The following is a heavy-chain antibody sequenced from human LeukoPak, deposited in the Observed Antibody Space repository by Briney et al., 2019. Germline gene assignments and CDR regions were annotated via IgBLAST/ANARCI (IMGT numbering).Heavy chain of an antibody. J-gene: IGHJ2*01. CDR1: GFTLSSYD. CDR2: IRYDESTE. Sequence: GRSLRLSCAASGFTLSSYDMHWVRQAPGKGLEWVAFIRYDESTEYYADSVKGRFTISRDNSKNTLYLQMNSLKPDDTAVYYCAKSPQHWYFDLWGRGTLVTVSS. V-gene: IGHV3-30*02. CDR3: AKSPQHWYFDL.